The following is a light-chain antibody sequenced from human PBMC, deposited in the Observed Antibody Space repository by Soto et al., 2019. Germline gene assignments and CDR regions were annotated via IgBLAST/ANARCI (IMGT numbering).Light chain of an antibody. V-gene: IGKV3D-15*01. Sequence: LTQSPGTLSSSAGERATLSWGASQSVGSDLAWYQQKPGQAPRLVIYDIFTRATGVPTRISGSVSGTEFTLTISSLQSEDFAVYYGQQYNSWPLTFGGGTKVDIK. J-gene: IGKJ4*01. CDR2: DIF. CDR3: QQYNSWPLT. CDR1: QSVGSD.